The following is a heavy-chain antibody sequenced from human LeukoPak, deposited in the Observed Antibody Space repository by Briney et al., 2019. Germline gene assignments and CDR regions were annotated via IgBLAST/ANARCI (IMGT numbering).Heavy chain of an antibody. J-gene: IGHJ4*02. CDR3: AKDSELGIFDY. CDR1: GFTFSDYA. CDR2: ISYDGSNK. Sequence: GGSLGLSCEASGFTFSDYAMDWVRQAPGKGLEWVAVISYDGSNKYYADSVKGRFTISRDNSKNTLYLQMNSLRAEDTAVYYCAKDSELGIFDYWGQGTLVTVSS. D-gene: IGHD7-27*01. V-gene: IGHV3-30*04.